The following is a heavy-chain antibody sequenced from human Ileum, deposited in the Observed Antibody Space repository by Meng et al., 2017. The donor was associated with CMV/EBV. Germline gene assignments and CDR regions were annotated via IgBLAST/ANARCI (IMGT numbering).Heavy chain of an antibody. CDR3: AKDRNDFYPHGMDV. CDR1: GFTFSDYG. D-gene: IGHD3/OR15-3a*01. V-gene: IGHV3-30*02. Sequence: SGFTFSDYGIHWVRQAPGKGLEWVAFTRNDGITTFHADSIKGRFTIFRDNSNNTLYLEMYSLRSEDTTVYYCAKDRNDFYPHGMDVWGQGTTVTVSS. J-gene: IGHJ6*02. CDR2: TRNDGITT.